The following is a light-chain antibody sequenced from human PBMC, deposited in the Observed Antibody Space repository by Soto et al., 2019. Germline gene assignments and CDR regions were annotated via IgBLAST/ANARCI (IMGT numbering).Light chain of an antibody. J-gene: IGLJ1*01. CDR3: CSYAGSSTLEV. CDR2: DVN. CDR1: SSDVGGYNY. V-gene: IGLV2-11*01. Sequence: QPVLTQPRSVSGSPGQSVTISCTGTSSDVGGYNYVSWYQQHPGKAPKVMIYDVNKRPSGVPDRFSGAKSGNTASLTISGLQAEDEADYYCCSYAGSSTLEVFGTGTKLTVL.